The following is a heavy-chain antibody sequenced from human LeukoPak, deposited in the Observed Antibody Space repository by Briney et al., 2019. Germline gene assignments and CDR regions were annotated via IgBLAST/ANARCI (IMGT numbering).Heavy chain of an antibody. CDR2: ISSSSSYI. Sequence: GGSLRLSCAASGFTFRDYTMNWVRQAPGKGLEWVSSISSSSSYIYYADSVKGRFTTSRDNAKNSLYLQMNSLRAEDTAVYYCARHYDSNSYGPGYWGQGTLVTVSS. V-gene: IGHV3-21*01. J-gene: IGHJ4*02. CDR1: GFTFRDYT. D-gene: IGHD3-22*01. CDR3: ARHYDSNSYGPGY.